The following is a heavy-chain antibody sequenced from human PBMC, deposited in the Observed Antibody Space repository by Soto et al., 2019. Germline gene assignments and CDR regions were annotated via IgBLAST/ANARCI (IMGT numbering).Heavy chain of an antibody. Sequence: QVQLVQSAAEVKKPGASVKVSCKASGYTFTSYAMYWVRQAPGQRLEWMGWINAGNGNTKYSQKLQGRVTITRDTSASTAYMELSSLRSEDTAVYYCARDMGFGLSDYWGQGTLVTVSS. CDR1: GYTFTSYA. CDR3: ARDMGFGLSDY. CDR2: INAGNGNT. D-gene: IGHD3-10*01. V-gene: IGHV1-3*01. J-gene: IGHJ4*02.